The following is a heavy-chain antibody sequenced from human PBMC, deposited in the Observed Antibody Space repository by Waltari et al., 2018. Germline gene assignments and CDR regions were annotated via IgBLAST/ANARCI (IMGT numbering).Heavy chain of an antibody. CDR1: GFTFSSSG. D-gene: IGHD2-2*01. CDR2: IWYDGSNK. V-gene: IGHV3-33*01. Sequence: QVQLVESGGGVVQPGRSLRLSCAASGFTFSSSGMHWVRQAPGKVLEWVAVIWYDGSNKYYADSVKGRFTISRDNSKNTLYLQMNSLRAEDTAVYYCARDRVVVVPAASYYYYGMDVWGQGTTVTVSS. CDR3: ARDRVVVVPAASYYYYGMDV. J-gene: IGHJ6*02.